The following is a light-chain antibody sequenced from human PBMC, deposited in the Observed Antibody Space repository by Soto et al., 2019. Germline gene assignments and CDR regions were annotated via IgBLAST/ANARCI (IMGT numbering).Light chain of an antibody. Sequence: EIVLTQSPGTLSLSPGERATLPCTASQSISSSYLAWYQQKPGQAPRLLIYGASSRATGIPDRFSGSGSGTDFTLTIRRLEPEDFAVYYCQQYGSSPWTFGLGTKVEIK. J-gene: IGKJ1*01. CDR2: GAS. CDR3: QQYGSSPWT. CDR1: QSISSSY. V-gene: IGKV3-20*01.